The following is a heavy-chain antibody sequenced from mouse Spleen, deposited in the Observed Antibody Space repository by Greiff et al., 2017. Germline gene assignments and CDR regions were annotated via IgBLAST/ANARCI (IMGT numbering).Heavy chain of an antibody. CDR1: GYTFTSYW. Sequence: QVQLKQPGAELVKPGASVKLSCKASGYTFTSYWMHWVKQRPGQGLEWIGMIHPNSGSTNYNEKFKSKATLTVDKSSSTAYMQLSSLTSEDSAVYYCARNRGEEFAYWGQGTLVTVSA. CDR2: IHPNSGST. J-gene: IGHJ3*01. CDR3: ARNRGEEFAY. D-gene: IGHD3-1*01. V-gene: IGHV1-64*01.